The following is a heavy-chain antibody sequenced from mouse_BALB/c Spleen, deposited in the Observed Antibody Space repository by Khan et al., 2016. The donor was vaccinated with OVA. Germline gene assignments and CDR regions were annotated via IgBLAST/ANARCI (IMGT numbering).Heavy chain of an antibody. CDR2: IWSDGST. CDR3: ARWFDGYSSLYAMDY. D-gene: IGHD2-3*01. V-gene: IGHV2-6*02. Sequence: QVQLKESGPGLVAPSQSLSITCTVSGFSLTTYGVHWVRQPPGKGLEWLVVIWSDGSTNYNSVLKSRLSISTDNSKSQVFLKMNSLQTDDTAKYYCARWFDGYSSLYAMDYWGQGTSVTVSS. J-gene: IGHJ4*01. CDR1: GFSLTTYG.